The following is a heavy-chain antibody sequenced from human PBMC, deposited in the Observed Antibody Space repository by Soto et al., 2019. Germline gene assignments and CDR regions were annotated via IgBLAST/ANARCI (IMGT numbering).Heavy chain of an antibody. D-gene: IGHD1-26*01. CDR1: GGSTMISSYY. CDR3: ARLTIVGATPYQFDY. V-gene: IGHV4-39*01. Sequence: SETLSLTCDVSGGSTMISSYYCAWIRQPQGKGLEWIGSMYYSGSTYYNPSLKSRVTMSVDTSKNQFSLRLNSVTAADTAVYYCARLTIVGATPYQFDYWGQGILVT. CDR2: MYYSGST. J-gene: IGHJ4*02.